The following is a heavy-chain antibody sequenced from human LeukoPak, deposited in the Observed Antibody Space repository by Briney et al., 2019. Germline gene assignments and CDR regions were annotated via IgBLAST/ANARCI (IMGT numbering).Heavy chain of an antibody. D-gene: IGHD3-3*01. J-gene: IGHJ4*02. CDR2: ISGSGGST. V-gene: IGHV3-23*01. CDR1: GFTFSNYG. Sequence: PGGSLRLACAASGFTFSNYGMSWVRQAPGKGLQWFSAISGSGGSTYYADSVKGRFTISRDNSKNTLYLQMNSLRAEDTAVYYCAIDRQIWSGYHIDYWGQGTLVTVSS. CDR3: AIDRQIWSGYHIDY.